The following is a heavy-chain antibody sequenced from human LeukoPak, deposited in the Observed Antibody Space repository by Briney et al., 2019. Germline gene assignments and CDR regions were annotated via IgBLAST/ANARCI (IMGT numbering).Heavy chain of an antibody. V-gene: IGHV4-59*01. J-gene: IGHJ1*01. CDR2: IYYSGNT. Sequence: SETLSLTCTVSGGSISSYYWSWIRQPPGKGLEWIGYIYYSGNTNYTLSLKSRVTISVDTSKNHFSLKLSSVTAADTAVYYCAGITYYDFWSGNRYFQHWGQGTLVTVSP. CDR1: GGSISSYY. CDR3: AGITYYDFWSGNRYFQH. D-gene: IGHD3-3*01.